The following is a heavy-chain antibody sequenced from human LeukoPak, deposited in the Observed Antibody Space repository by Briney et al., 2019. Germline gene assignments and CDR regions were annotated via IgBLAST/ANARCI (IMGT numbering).Heavy chain of an antibody. Sequence: KLSETLSLTCTVSGGSISSYYWSWIRQPPGQGLEWIGYIYDSASTNYNPSLKSRVTISVDTSKNQFSLRLSSVTAADTAVYYCAISGNRVVPAALFDYWGQGTLVTVSS. J-gene: IGHJ4*02. D-gene: IGHD2-2*01. CDR1: GGSISSYY. CDR3: AISGNRVVPAALFDY. CDR2: IYDSAST. V-gene: IGHV4-59*01.